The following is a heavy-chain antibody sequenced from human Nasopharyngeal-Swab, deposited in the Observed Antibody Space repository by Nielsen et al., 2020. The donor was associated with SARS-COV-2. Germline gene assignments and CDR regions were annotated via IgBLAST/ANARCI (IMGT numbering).Heavy chain of an antibody. CDR1: GFSFRSYG. D-gene: IGHD3-3*01. V-gene: IGHV3-30*03. J-gene: IGHJ6*02. CDR3: ARGMIFGVVKRGPWDYYGMDV. CDR2: ISYDGSNK. Sequence: GESLKISCAASGFSFRSYGMHWVRQAPGKGLAWVAVISYDGSNKDYADSVKGRFTISRDNSKNTLYLQTNSLRADDTAVYYCARGMIFGVVKRGPWDYYGMDVWGQGTTVTVSS.